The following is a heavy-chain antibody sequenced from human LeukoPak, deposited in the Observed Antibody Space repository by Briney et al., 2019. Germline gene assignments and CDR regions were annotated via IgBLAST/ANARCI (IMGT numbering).Heavy chain of an antibody. CDR3: VAWTSGSPGY. D-gene: IGHD3/OR15-3a*01. Sequence: GGSLRLSCAASGFTFSDHYMDWVRQAPGKGLEWVGRIKNKANSYTTEYAASVKGRFTISRDDSKNSLYLQMNSLKTEDTAVYYCVAWTSGSPGYWGQGTLVTVSS. V-gene: IGHV3-72*01. CDR1: GFTFSDHY. J-gene: IGHJ4*02. CDR2: IKNKANSYTT.